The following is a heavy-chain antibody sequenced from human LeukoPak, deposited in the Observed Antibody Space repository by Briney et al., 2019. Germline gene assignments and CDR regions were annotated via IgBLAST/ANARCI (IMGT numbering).Heavy chain of an antibody. CDR2: ISYDGSNK. CDR3: ASSRGIYYDSIFDY. D-gene: IGHD3-22*01. Sequence: GGSLRLSCAASGFTFSSYAMHWVRQAPGKGLXXXXXISYDGSNKYYADSVKGRFTISRDNSKNTLYLQMNSLRAEDTAVYYCASSRGIYYDSIFDYWGQGTLVTVSS. V-gene: IGHV3-30-3*01. J-gene: IGHJ4*02. CDR1: GFTFSSYA.